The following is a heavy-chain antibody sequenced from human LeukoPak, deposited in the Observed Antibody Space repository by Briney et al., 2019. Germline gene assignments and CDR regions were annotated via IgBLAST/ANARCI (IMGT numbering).Heavy chain of an antibody. V-gene: IGHV3-48*03. Sequence: PGGSLRLSCAASGFTCSSYEMNWVRQAPGKGLEWVSYISSSGSTIYYADSVKGRFTISRDNAKNSLYLQMNSLRAEDTAVYYCAREDIVVVPAAPDYWGQGTLVTVSS. CDR1: GFTCSSYE. CDR2: ISSSGSTI. D-gene: IGHD2-2*01. J-gene: IGHJ4*02. CDR3: AREDIVVVPAAPDY.